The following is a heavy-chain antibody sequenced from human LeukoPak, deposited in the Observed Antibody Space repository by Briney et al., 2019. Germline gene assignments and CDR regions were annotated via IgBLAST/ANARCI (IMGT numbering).Heavy chain of an antibody. Sequence: GGSLRLSCAASGLAFNNYWMSWVRQAPGKGLEWVANIKQDGSEKHFVDSVKGRFIISRDNTKNSLYLQMTSLRAEDTAVYYCATDSRIVGATGSSDYWGQGTLVIVSS. CDR1: GLAFNNYW. J-gene: IGHJ4*02. V-gene: IGHV3-7*03. D-gene: IGHD1-26*01. CDR3: ATDSRIVGATGSSDY. CDR2: IKQDGSEK.